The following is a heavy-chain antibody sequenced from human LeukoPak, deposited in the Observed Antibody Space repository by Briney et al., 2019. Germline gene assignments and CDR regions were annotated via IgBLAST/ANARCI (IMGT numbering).Heavy chain of an antibody. J-gene: IGHJ4*02. D-gene: IGHD1-14*01. CDR1: GFTVITND. V-gene: IGHV3-53*01. Sequence: GGSLRLSCAASGFTVITNDMTWVRRAPGKGLEWVSVLYSDGNAKYADSVQGRFTISRDNSKNTLYLEMNSLSPDDTAVYYCARGVEPLAANTLAYWGQGTLVTVSS. CDR3: ARGVEPLAANTLAY. CDR2: LYSDGNA.